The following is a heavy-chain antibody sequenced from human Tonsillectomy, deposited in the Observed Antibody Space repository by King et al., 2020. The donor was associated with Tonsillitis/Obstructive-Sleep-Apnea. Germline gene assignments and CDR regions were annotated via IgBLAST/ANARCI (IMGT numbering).Heavy chain of an antibody. CDR3: AKFALVVVAATRPFDY. CDR2: ISGSGGGT. J-gene: IGHJ4*02. CDR1: GFTFSSYA. D-gene: IGHD2-15*01. Sequence: VQLVESGGGLVQPGGSLRLSCAASGFTFSSYAMSWVRQAPGKGLEWVSAISGSGGGTYYADSVKGRFTISRENSKNTLYLQMNSLRTEDTAVYYCAKFALVVVAATRPFDYWGQGTLVTVSS. V-gene: IGHV3-23*04.